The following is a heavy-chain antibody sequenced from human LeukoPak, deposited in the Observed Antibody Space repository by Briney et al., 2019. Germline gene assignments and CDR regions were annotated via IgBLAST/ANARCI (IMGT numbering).Heavy chain of an antibody. CDR3: AKAGNWGFYFDF. D-gene: IGHD7-27*01. Sequence: GGSLRLSCAASGFTFSTYAMNWVRQAPGKGLEWVSHISGSGGTTFYADSVKGRFTVSRDNSKNTLFLQMNSLSAEDTAVYYCAKAGNWGFYFDFWGQGTLVTVSS. CDR2: ISGSGGTT. J-gene: IGHJ4*02. V-gene: IGHV3-23*01. CDR1: GFTFSTYA.